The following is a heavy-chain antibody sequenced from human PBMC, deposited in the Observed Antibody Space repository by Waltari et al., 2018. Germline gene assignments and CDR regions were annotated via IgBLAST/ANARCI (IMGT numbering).Heavy chain of an antibody. CDR2: IYTSGST. V-gene: IGHV4-61*09. D-gene: IGHD6-13*01. CDR3: ARDLGAAAGYYL. J-gene: IGHJ4*02. CDR1: GGSTSSGSYY. Sequence: QVQLQESGPGLVKPSQTLSLTCTVSGGSTSSGSYYWSWIRQPAGKGLEWIGYIYTSGSTNYNPSLKSRVTISVDTSKNQFSLKVTSVTAADTAIYYCARDLGAAAGYYLWGQGTLVTVSS.